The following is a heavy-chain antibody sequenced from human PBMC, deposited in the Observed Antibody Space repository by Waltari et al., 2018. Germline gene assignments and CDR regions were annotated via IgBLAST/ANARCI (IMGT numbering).Heavy chain of an antibody. V-gene: IGHV3-7*01. Sequence: EVQLVESGGGLVQPGGSLSLSCAASGFTFSSYGRLWVRQAPGQGLEWGAHINQDGSEKSYVASVKGRFTISRDNAKQSLYLQMNSLRPDDTAIYYCARLRGANDWGQGTLVTVSS. CDR2: INQDGSEK. D-gene: IGHD3-10*01. J-gene: IGHJ4*02. CDR1: GFTFSSYG. CDR3: ARLRGAND.